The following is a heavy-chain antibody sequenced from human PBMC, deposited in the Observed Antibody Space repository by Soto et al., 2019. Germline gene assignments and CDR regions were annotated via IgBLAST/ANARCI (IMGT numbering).Heavy chain of an antibody. J-gene: IGHJ6*02. CDR2: IRRKANSYTT. CDR3: ATLGGCSGGSNDMDV. Sequence: EVQLVESGGGLVQPGGSLRLSCAASGLIFSDYHMDWVRQAPGKGLEWVGRIRRKANSYTTEYAASVKGRCTITRDYSKSSLSLQMNSLKTEDTAVYYCATLGGCSGGSNDMDVWGQGTTVTVSS. D-gene: IGHD6-19*01. V-gene: IGHV3-72*01. CDR1: GLIFSDYH.